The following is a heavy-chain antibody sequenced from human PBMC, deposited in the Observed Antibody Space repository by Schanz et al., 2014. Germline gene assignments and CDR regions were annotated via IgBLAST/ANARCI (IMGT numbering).Heavy chain of an antibody. CDR3: ARDSLRGATGGYGMDV. V-gene: IGHV3-21*01. CDR1: EFTFSSYK. Sequence: EVQLVESGGGLVKPGGSLRLSCEASEFTFSSYKMNWVRQAPGKGLEWVSSISSSSSYIYYADSVKGRFTISRDNAKNALYLQMNSLRAEDTAVYYCARDSLRGATGGYGMDVWGQGTTVTVSS. CDR2: ISSSSSYI. D-gene: IGHD2-8*02. J-gene: IGHJ6*02.